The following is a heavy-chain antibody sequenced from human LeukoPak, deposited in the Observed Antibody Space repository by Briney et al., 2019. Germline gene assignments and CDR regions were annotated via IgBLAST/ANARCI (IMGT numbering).Heavy chain of an antibody. J-gene: IGHJ4*02. Sequence: SETLSLTCTVSGYSISSGYYWGWIRQPPGKGLEWIGSGSTYYNPSLKSRVTISVDTSKNQFSLKLSSVTAADTAVYYCARGGYSYGYGYWGQGTLVTVSS. CDR3: ARGGYSYGYGY. D-gene: IGHD5-18*01. V-gene: IGHV4-38-2*02. CDR1: GYSISSGYY. CDR2: SGST.